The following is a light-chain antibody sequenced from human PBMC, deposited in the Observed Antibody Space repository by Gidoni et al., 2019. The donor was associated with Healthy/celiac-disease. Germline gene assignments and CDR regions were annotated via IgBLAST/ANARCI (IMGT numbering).Light chain of an antibody. CDR3: SSYTSSSTPYV. CDR2: GVS. J-gene: IGLJ1*01. CDR1: SSDVGGYNY. V-gene: IGLV2-14*01. Sequence: QSAMTQTASVSGSPGQSITSSCTGTSSDVGGYNYVSWYQQHPGKAPKLMIYGVSNRPSGVSNRFSGSKSGNTASLTISGLQAEDEADYYCSSYTSSSTPYVFGTGTKVTVL.